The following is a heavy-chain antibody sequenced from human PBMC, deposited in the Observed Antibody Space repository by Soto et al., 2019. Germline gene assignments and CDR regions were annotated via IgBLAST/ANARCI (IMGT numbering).Heavy chain of an antibody. CDR1: GGSSSSGGYY. D-gene: IGHD6-13*01. J-gene: IGHJ5*02. Sequence: ASETLSLTCTVSGGSSSSGGYYWSWIRQQPRKGLEWIGYIYYSGSTYYNPSLKSRVTISVDTSKNQFSLKLSSVTAADTAVYYCARALPGHSSSWRSSWFDPWGQGTLVTVSS. V-gene: IGHV4-31*02. CDR2: IYYSGST. CDR3: ARALPGHSSSWRSSWFDP.